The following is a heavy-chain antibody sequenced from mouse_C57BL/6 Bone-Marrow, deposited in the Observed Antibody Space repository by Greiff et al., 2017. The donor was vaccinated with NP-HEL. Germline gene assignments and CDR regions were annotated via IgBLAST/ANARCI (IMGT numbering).Heavy chain of an antibody. CDR2: INPGSGGT. Sequence: QVQLQQSGAELVRPGTSVKVSCKASGYVFTNYLIEWVKQRPGQGLEWIGVINPGSGGTNYNEKFKGKATLTADKSSSTAYMQLSSLTSEDSAVYFCARSLFDYWGQGTTLTVSS. CDR3: ARSLFDY. V-gene: IGHV1-54*01. CDR1: GYVFTNYL. J-gene: IGHJ2*01.